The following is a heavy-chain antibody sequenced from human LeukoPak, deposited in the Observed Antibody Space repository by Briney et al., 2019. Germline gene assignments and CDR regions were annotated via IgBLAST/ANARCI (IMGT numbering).Heavy chain of an antibody. D-gene: IGHD5-24*01. CDR1: GSTFTSYY. J-gene: IGHJ4*02. CDR3: ARDEMDSLDY. CDR2: INPSGGNT. Sequence: ASVKVSCKASGSTFTSYYLHWVRQAPGPGLEWMGVINPSGGNTNYAQKYQDRVTMTRDTSTSTVYMQLSSLRSEDTAVYYCARDEMDSLDYWGQGNLVTVSS. V-gene: IGHV1-46*01.